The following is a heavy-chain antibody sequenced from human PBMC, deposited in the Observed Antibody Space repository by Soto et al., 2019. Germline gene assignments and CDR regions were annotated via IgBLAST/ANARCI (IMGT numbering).Heavy chain of an antibody. J-gene: IGHJ4*02. V-gene: IGHV3-30*18. Sequence: QVQLVESGGGVVQPGRSLRLSCAASGFIFSNYGMHWVRQAPGKGLEWVAVMSYDGSEIHYADSVQGRFTISRDNSKNTLYLHIIGLRAEDTAIYYCAKVPFYGGGGSCPGAGYWGQGTQVTVSS. CDR2: MSYDGSEI. CDR1: GFIFSNYG. CDR3: AKVPFYGGGGSCPGAGY. D-gene: IGHD2-15*01.